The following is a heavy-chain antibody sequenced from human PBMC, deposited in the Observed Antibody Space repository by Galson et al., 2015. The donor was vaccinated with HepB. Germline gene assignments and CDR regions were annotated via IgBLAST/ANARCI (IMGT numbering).Heavy chain of an antibody. D-gene: IGHD4-11*01. V-gene: IGHV1-69*13. CDR1: GGALRSYA. CDR3: AINTTVSPQRNYFDFGIYV. CDR2: IIPMFGTT. J-gene: IGHJ6*02. Sequence: SVKVSCKASGGALRSYAISWVRQAPGQGLEWMGGIIPMFGTTNYAQKFQDRVRITADESTHTAYMELSSLRSEDTAVFFCAINTTVSPQRNYFDFGIYVWVQVTTVTVSS.